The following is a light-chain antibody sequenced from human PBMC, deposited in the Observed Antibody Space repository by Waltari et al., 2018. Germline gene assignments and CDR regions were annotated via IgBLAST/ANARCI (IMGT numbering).Light chain of an antibody. Sequence: QSVLTQPRSVSGAPGQMVTISCTGSSSNIGAGSDVHRYQQLPGTAPKLLIYGNSNRPSGVPDRFSGSKSGTSASLAITGLQAEDEADYYCQSYDSSLSGSRVFGGGTKLTVL. V-gene: IGLV1-40*01. CDR1: SSNIGAGSD. CDR3: QSYDSSLSGSRV. J-gene: IGLJ3*02. CDR2: GNS.